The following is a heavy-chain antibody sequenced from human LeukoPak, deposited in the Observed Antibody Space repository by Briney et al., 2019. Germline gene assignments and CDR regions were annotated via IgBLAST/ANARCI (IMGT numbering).Heavy chain of an antibody. CDR1: GGSFSGYY. CDR2: VNHSGST. V-gene: IGHV4-34*01. J-gene: IGHJ4*02. CDR3: ARHSTFFGVVIIKGRVRGPFDY. Sequence: PSETLSLTCAVYGGSFSGYYWSWIRQPPGKGLEWIGEVNHSGSTNYSPSLKSRVTISVDTSKNQFSLKLSSVTAADTAVYYCARHSTFFGVVIIKGRVRGPFDYWGQGTLDTVSS. D-gene: IGHD3-3*01.